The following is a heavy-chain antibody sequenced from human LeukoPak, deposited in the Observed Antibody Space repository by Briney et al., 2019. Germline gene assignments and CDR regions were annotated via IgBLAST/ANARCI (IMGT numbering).Heavy chain of an antibody. Sequence: GSLRLSCAASGFTFSSYAMSWVRQAPGKGLECVSAISGSGGSTYYADSVKGRFTISRDNSKNTLYLQMNSLRAEDTAVYYCAKRRGLELLYYYYMDVWGKGTTVTVSS. D-gene: IGHD1-7*01. V-gene: IGHV3-23*01. J-gene: IGHJ6*03. CDR1: GFTFSSYA. CDR3: AKRRGLELLYYYYMDV. CDR2: ISGSGGST.